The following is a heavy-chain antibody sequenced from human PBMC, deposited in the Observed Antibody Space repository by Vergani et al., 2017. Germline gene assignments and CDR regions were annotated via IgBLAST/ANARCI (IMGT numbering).Heavy chain of an antibody. D-gene: IGHD6-19*01. CDR2: MNPNSGNT. CDR3: AGGIAVAGTDDY. V-gene: IGHV1-8*01. Sequence: QVQLVQSGAEVKKPGASVKVSCKASGYTFTSYDINWVRQATGQGLEWMGWMNPNSGNTGYAQKFQGRVTITADESTSTAYMELSSLRSEDTAVYYCAGGIAVAGTDDYWGQGTLVTVSS. J-gene: IGHJ4*02. CDR1: GYTFTSYD.